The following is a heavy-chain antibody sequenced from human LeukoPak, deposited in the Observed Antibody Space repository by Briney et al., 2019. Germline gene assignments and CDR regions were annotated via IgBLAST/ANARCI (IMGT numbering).Heavy chain of an antibody. J-gene: IGHJ4*02. Sequence: GGSLRLSCAASGFTFSSYAMSWVRQAPGKGLEWFSALGGSGRSIYYADSVKGRFTISRDNSKNTLYLQMNSLRAEDTAVYYCAKSTTTMTPYYFDYWGQGNLVTVSS. D-gene: IGHD4-17*01. CDR2: LGGSGRSI. CDR3: AKSTTTMTPYYFDY. CDR1: GFTFSSYA. V-gene: IGHV3-23*01.